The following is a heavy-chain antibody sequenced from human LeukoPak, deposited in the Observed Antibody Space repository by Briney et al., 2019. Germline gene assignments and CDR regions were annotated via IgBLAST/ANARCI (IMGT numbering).Heavy chain of an antibody. V-gene: IGHV3-23*01. D-gene: IGHD5-12*01. CDR2: MSGSGGST. CDR3: ARTTSGYDLAGMDV. J-gene: IGHJ6*02. CDR1: GFTFSSYA. Sequence: PGGSLRLSCAASGFTFSSYAMSWVRQAPGKGLEWVSTMSGSGGSTYYADSVKGRFTISRDNSKNTLYLQMNTLRAEDTAVYYCARTTSGYDLAGMDVWGRGTTVTVSS.